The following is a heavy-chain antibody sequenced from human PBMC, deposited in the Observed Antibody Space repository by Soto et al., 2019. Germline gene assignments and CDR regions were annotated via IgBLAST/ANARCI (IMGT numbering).Heavy chain of an antibody. D-gene: IGHD2-8*01. CDR3: ARDRVYAEAYYYYYGMDV. V-gene: IGHV4-31*03. J-gene: IGHJ6*02. CDR2: IYYSGST. Sequence: SETLSLTCTVSGGSISSGGYYWSWIRQHPGKGLEWIGYIYYSGSTYYNPSLKSRVTISVDTSKNQFSLKLSSVTAADTAVYYCARDRVYAEAYYYYYGMDVWGQGTTVTVSS. CDR1: GGSISSGGYY.